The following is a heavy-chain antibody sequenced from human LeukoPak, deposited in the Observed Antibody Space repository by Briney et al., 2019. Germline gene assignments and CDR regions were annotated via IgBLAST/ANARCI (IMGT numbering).Heavy chain of an antibody. CDR3: AADLDAYNTLDS. Sequence: GGSLRLSCVGSGFTFSNTWMNWVRRAPGKGLEWVGRIKTKSEGGTTHYAAHVKGRFTISRDDSKKTIFLQMNSLKIEDTAIYFCAADLDAYNTLDSWGQGALVTVSS. D-gene: IGHD5-24*01. CDR1: GFTFSNTW. CDR2: IKTKSEGGTT. V-gene: IGHV3-15*01. J-gene: IGHJ4*02.